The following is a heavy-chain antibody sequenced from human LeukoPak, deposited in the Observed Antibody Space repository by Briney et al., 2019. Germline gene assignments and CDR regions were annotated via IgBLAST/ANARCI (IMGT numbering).Heavy chain of an antibody. CDR2: IIPIFGTA. V-gene: IGHV1-69*05. Sequence: SVKVSCKASGGTFSSYAISWVRQAPGQGLEWMGGIIPIFGTANYAQKFQGRVTITTDESTSTAYMELSSLRSEDTAVYYCAREVVVNGGYFDYWGQGTLVTVSS. D-gene: IGHD2-15*01. CDR3: AREVVVNGGYFDY. J-gene: IGHJ4*02. CDR1: GGTFSSYA.